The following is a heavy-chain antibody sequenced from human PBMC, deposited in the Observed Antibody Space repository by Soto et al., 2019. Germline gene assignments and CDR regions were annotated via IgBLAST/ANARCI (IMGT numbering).Heavy chain of an antibody. Sequence: QVQLQQLGAGLLKPSETLSLTCAVYGGSFSGYYWSWIRQPPGKGLEWIGEIFHSGSTKYNPSLKTRVTMSADTSKNQLSLKMTSVTAADTAVYYCARGQGVHRRFDPWGQGTLVTVSS. CDR2: IFHSGST. V-gene: IGHV4-34*01. D-gene: IGHD2-21*01. CDR3: ARGQGVHRRFDP. CDR1: GGSFSGYY. J-gene: IGHJ5*02.